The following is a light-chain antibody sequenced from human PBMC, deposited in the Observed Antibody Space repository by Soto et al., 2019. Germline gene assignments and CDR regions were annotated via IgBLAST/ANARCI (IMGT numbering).Light chain of an antibody. V-gene: IGLV2-14*01. Sequence: QSALTQPASVSGSPGQSITISCTGTSNDVGGYNFVSWYQQHPGKAPKLMIYEVSNRPSGVSNRFSGSKSGNTASLPISRLQAEDEADYYCTSYTNSITRVFGGGTKLTVL. CDR1: SNDVGGYNF. CDR2: EVS. CDR3: TSYTNSITRV. J-gene: IGLJ3*02.